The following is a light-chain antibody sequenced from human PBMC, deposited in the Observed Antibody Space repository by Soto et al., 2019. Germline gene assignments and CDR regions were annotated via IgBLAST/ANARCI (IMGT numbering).Light chain of an antibody. J-gene: IGKJ5*01. CDR3: QQYSTWPS. CDR1: QTVSRN. V-gene: IGKV3-15*01. CDR2: DIS. Sequence: EIVMTQSPATLSVSPGERATLSCRASQTVSRNLAWYQQRPGQAPRLLMYDISNRAAGVPARHSGSGSETEFTLTSRMLQSDVFAVYFHQQYSTWPSFGQGTRVEIK.